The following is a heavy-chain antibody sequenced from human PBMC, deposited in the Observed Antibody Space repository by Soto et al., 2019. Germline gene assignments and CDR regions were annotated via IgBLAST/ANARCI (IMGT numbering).Heavy chain of an antibody. J-gene: IGHJ4*02. V-gene: IGHV4-30-4*01. Sequence: SETLSLTCTVSGGSISSGDYYWSWIRQPPGKGLEWIGNIYYSGSTYYNPSLKSRVSISIDTSKNQFSLKLSSVTAADTAVYYCARVKVVVVTLFDYWGQGTLVTVSS. CDR1: GGSISSGDYY. CDR2: IYYSGST. CDR3: ARVKVVVVTLFDY. D-gene: IGHD3-22*01.